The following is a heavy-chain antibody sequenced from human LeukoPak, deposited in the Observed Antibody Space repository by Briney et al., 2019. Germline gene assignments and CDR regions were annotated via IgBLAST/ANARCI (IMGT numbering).Heavy chain of an antibody. CDR3: ARPTSKLGSFDY. Sequence: SETLSLTCTVSGGSISSYYWSWIRQSPGKGLEWIGYIYYGGSTNYNPSLKSRVTISVDTSKNQFSLKLRSVTAADTAVYYCARPTSKLGSFDYWGQGTLVTVSS. CDR1: GGSISSYY. J-gene: IGHJ4*02. V-gene: IGHV4-59*01. CDR2: IYYGGST. D-gene: IGHD2/OR15-2a*01.